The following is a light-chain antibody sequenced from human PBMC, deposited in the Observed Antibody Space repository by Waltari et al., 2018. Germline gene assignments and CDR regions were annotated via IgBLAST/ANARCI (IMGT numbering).Light chain of an antibody. Sequence: QSALTQPASVSGSPGQSITISCTGTSRDVGGQNYVSWYQQHPGKAPKLMIYDVTKRTSGVYDRFSGSKSGNTASLTISGLQAEDEADYYCSSYTSTSTSLVFGGGTRLTVL. J-gene: IGLJ3*02. CDR3: SSYTSTSTSLV. V-gene: IGLV2-14*01. CDR1: SRDVGGQNY. CDR2: DVT.